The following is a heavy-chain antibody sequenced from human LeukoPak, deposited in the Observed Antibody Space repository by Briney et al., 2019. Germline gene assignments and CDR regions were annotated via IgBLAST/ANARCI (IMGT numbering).Heavy chain of an antibody. J-gene: IGHJ4*02. CDR3: ARVRNYDFWSGYAY. V-gene: IGHV1-2*02. D-gene: IGHD3-3*01. CDR1: GYTFTGYY. Sequence: ASVKVSCKASGYTFTGYYMHWVRQAPGQGREWMGWINPNSGGTNYAQKFQGRVTMTRDTSISTAYMELSRLRSDDTAVYYCARVRNYDFWSGYAYWGQGTLVTVSS. CDR2: INPNSGGT.